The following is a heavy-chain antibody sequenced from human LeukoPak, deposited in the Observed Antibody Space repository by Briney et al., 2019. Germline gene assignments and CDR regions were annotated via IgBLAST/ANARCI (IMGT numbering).Heavy chain of an antibody. V-gene: IGHV4-61*02. CDR2: IYTSGST. J-gene: IGHJ6*03. CDR1: GGSISSGSYY. Sequence: SETLSLTCTVSGGSISSGSYYWSWIRQPAGKGLEWIGRIYTSGSTNHNPSLKSRVTISVDTSKNQFSLKLSSVTAADTAVYYCARDRGSGYRPLKQKITYYYYMDVWGKGTTVTISS. D-gene: IGHD3-3*01. CDR3: ARDRGSGYRPLKQKITYYYYMDV.